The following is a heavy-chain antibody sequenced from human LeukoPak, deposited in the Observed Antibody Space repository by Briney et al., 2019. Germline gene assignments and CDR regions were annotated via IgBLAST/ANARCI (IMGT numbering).Heavy chain of an antibody. CDR1: GFTFGDYA. V-gene: IGHV3-49*04. CDR3: TRYQVGATDY. Sequence: GRSLRPSCTASGFTFGDYAMSWVRQAPGKGLEWVGFIRSKAYGGTTEYAASVKGRFTISRDDSKSIAYLQMNSLKTEDTAVYFCTRYQVGATDYWGQGTLVTVSS. J-gene: IGHJ4*02. D-gene: IGHD1-26*01. CDR2: IRSKAYGGTT.